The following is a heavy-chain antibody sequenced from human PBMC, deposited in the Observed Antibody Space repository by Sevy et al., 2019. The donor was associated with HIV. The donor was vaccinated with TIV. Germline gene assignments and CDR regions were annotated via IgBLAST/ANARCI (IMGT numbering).Heavy chain of an antibody. Sequence: ASVKVSCKVSGYTLTELSMHWVRQAPGKGLEWMGGFDPEDGETIYAQKFQGRVTMTEDTSTDTAYRELSSLRSEDTAVYYCATVSCSSTSCYAGMNDAFDIWGQGTMVTVSS. CDR1: GYTLTELS. V-gene: IGHV1-24*01. CDR3: ATVSCSSTSCYAGMNDAFDI. J-gene: IGHJ3*02. D-gene: IGHD2-2*01. CDR2: FDPEDGET.